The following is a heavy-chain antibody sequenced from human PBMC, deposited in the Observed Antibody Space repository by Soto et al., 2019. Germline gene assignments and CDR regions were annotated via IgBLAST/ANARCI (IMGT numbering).Heavy chain of an antibody. CDR1: GGTCKNYA. V-gene: IGHV1-69*01. J-gene: IGHJ6*02. CDR2: FIPIFCTG. Sequence: QVQLVQSGAEVKKPGSSMRVSCKASGGTCKNYAFSWVRQAPGQGLEWMGGFIPIFCTGNYAEEFQGRVSNTADESPKTVYMDLRSLRSHDTAVYDCASPSRYGMDVWGQGTTVTVSS. CDR3: ASPSRYGMDV.